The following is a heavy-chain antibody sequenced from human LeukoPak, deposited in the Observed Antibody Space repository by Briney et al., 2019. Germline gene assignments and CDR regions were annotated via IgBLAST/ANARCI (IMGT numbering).Heavy chain of an antibody. CDR3: AKHAIVVVPAAHNWFDP. V-gene: IGHV3-23*01. CDR1: GFTFSSYA. CDR2: ISGSGGST. J-gene: IGHJ5*02. D-gene: IGHD2-2*01. Sequence: GASLRLSCAASGFTFSSYAKSWVRQAPGKGLEWVSAISGSGGSTYYADSVKGRFTISRDNSKNTLYLQMNSLRAEDTAVYYCAKHAIVVVPAAHNWFDPWGQGTLVTVSS.